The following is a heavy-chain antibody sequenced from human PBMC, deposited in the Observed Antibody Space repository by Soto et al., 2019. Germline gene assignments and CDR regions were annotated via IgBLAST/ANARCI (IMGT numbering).Heavy chain of an antibody. V-gene: IGHV3-9*01. J-gene: IGHJ6*03. CDR1: GFTFDDYA. CDR2: ISWNSGSI. CDR3: AKEGPAARGYPYYYYYYMDV. Sequence: EVQLVESGGGLVQPGRSLRLSCAASGFTFDDYAMHWVRQAPGKGLEWVSGISWNSGSIGYADSVKGRFTISRDNAKNSLYRQMNSLRAEDTALYYCAKEGPAARGYPYYYYYYMDVWGKGTTVTVSS. D-gene: IGHD2-2*01.